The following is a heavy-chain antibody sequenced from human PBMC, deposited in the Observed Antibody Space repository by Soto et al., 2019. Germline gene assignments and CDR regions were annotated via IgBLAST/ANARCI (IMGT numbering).Heavy chain of an antibody. CDR3: ARGQDRAKVGY. D-gene: IGHD5-18*01. CDR1: DGSFSGYY. V-gene: IGHV4-34*01. Sequence: SETLSLTCPVYDGSFSGYYCSWLRQPPGKGLEWIGEIHPSGITNYKSSLQSRVTISVDTSKNQFSLNLSSVTASDTAVYYCARGQDRAKVGYWGQGTMVTVS. J-gene: IGHJ4*02. CDR2: IHPSGIT.